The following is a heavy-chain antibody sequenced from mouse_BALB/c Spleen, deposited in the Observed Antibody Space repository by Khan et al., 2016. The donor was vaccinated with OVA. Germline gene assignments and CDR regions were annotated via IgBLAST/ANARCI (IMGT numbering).Heavy chain of an antibody. V-gene: IGHV9-1*02. D-gene: IGHD2-4*01. CDR1: GYTFTNYG. CDR2: INTYTGES. J-gene: IGHJ1*01. CDR3: ARSLMIRRYFDV. Sequence: QVQLKQSGPELKKPGETVKISCKASGYTFTNYGMNWVKQAPGKGLKWMGWINTYTGESTYADDFKGRFAFSLETSASTAHLQINNLKNEDMATYFCARSLMIRRYFDVWGAGTTVTVSS.